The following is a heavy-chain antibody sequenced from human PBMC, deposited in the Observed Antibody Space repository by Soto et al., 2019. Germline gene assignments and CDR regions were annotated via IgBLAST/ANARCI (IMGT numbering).Heavy chain of an antibody. CDR1: GFTFSSYE. J-gene: IGHJ4*02. V-gene: IGHV3-48*03. CDR2: ISSSGSTI. Sequence: PGWSLRLSCAASGFTFSSYEMNWVRQAPGKGLEWVSYISSSGSTIYYADSVKGRFTISRDNAKNSLYLQMNSLRAEDTAVYYCARDRGDRSPFDYWGQGTLVTVSS. CDR3: ARDRGDRSPFDY. D-gene: IGHD3-16*01.